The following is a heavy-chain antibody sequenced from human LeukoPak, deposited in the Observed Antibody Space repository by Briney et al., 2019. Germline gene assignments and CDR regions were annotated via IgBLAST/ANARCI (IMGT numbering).Heavy chain of an antibody. D-gene: IGHD5-12*01. CDR2: IIPIFGTA. CDR1: GGTFSSYA. J-gene: IGHJ4*02. V-gene: IGHV1-69*13. CDR3: ARPMAGYGCGYREWVFDY. Sequence: GASVKVSCKASGGTFSSYAISWVRQAPGQGLEWMGGIIPIFGTANYAQKFQGRVTITADESTSTAYMELSSLRSEDTAVYYCARPMAGYGCGYREWVFDYWGQGTLVTVSS.